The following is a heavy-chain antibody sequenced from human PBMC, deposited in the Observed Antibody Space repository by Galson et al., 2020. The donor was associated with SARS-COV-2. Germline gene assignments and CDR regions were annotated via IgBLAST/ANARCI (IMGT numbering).Heavy chain of an antibody. CDR1: GFTFSGYS. CDR3: ARGPDTSGYYYGRFDY. D-gene: IGHD3-22*01. CDR2: ITSSTSTI. V-gene: IGHV3-48*02. Sequence: GGSLRLSCAASGFTFSGYSMNWVRQAPGKGLEWISYITSSTSTIYYADSVEGRFTISRDNARSSLYLQMNSLRDEDTAVYYCARGPDTSGYYYGRFDYWGQGTLVTVSS. J-gene: IGHJ4*02.